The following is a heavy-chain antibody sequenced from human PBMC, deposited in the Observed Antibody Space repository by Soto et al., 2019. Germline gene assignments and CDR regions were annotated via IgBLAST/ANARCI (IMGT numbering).Heavy chain of an antibody. CDR3: AKDLAYYYDSSGYYY. V-gene: IGHV3-23*01. CDR2: ISGSGGST. Sequence: PGGSLRLSCAASGFTFSSCAMSWVRQAPGKGLEWVSAISGSGGSTYYADSVKGRFTISRDNSKNTLYLQMNSLRAEDTAVYYCAKDLAYYYDSSGYYYWGQGTLVTVSS. CDR1: GFTFSSCA. D-gene: IGHD3-22*01. J-gene: IGHJ4*02.